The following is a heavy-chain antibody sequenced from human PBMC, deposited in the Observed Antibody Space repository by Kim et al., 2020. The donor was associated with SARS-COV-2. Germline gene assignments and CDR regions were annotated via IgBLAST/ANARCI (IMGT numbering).Heavy chain of an antibody. J-gene: IGHJ6*02. CDR1: GFTFSSYG. V-gene: IGHV3-30*03. CDR2: ISYDGSNK. CDR3: ARTHRPAYYYYGMDV. Sequence: GGSLRLSCAASGFTFSSYGMHWVRQAPGKGLEWVAVISYDGSNKYYADSVKGRFTISRDNSKNTLYLQMNSLRAEDTAVYYCARTHRPAYYYYGMDVWGQGTTVTVSS.